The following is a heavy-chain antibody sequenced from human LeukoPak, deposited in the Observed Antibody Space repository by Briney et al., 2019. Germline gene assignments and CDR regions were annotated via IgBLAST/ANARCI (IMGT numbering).Heavy chain of an antibody. J-gene: IGHJ6*03. V-gene: IGHV4-39*07. Sequence: SETLSLTCSVSGGSISSSNYYWAWIRQPPGKGLEWIGSIFYSGSTNYNPSLKSRVTISVDTSKNQFSLKLSSVTAADTAVYYCARAGPRTYYDFWSGYPGLYYYYMDVWGKGTTVTVSS. CDR3: ARAGPRTYYDFWSGYPGLYYYYMDV. D-gene: IGHD3-3*01. CDR1: GGSISSSNYY. CDR2: IFYSGST.